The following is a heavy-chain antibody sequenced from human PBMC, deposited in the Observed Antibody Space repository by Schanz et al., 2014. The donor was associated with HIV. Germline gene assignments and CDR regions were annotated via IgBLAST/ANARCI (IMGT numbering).Heavy chain of an antibody. J-gene: IGHJ3*02. Sequence: PGGSLRLSCAASGFTFEDYAMHWVRQAPGKGLEWAAVIWYDGSYKYYADSVKGRFTISRDNPKNTLYLQMNSLRAEDTAIYYCARSPDWAGTDAFDIWGQGTMVTVSS. CDR2: IWYDGSYK. V-gene: IGHV3-33*08. CDR1: GFTFEDYA. CDR3: ARSPDWAGTDAFDI. D-gene: IGHD6-19*01.